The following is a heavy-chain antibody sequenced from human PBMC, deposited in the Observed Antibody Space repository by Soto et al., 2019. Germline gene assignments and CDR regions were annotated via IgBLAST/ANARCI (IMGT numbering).Heavy chain of an antibody. CDR2: IIPIFGTA. CDR1: VGTFSSYA. Sequence: SVTVSCKASVGTFSSYAISWVRQAPGQGLEWMGGIIPIFGTANYAQKFQGRVTITADESTSTAYMELSSLRSEDTAVYYCARTMVRGVITSYYYYGMDVWGQGTTVTVSS. J-gene: IGHJ6*02. V-gene: IGHV1-69*13. D-gene: IGHD3-10*01. CDR3: ARTMVRGVITSYYYYGMDV.